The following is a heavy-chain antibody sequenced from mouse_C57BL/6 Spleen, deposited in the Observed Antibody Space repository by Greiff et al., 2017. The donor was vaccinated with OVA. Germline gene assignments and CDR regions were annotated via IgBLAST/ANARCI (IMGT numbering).Heavy chain of an antibody. CDR2: IRNKANGYTT. J-gene: IGHJ4*01. CDR1: GFTFTDYY. D-gene: IGHD2-3*01. V-gene: IGHV7-3*01. CDR3: ARYPGYLAYAMDY. Sequence: EVQGVESGGGLVQPGGSLSLSCAASGFTFTDYYMSWVRQPPGKALEWLGFIRNKANGYTTEYSASVKGRFTISRDNSQSILYLQMNALRAEDSATYYCARYPGYLAYAMDYWGQGTSVTVSS.